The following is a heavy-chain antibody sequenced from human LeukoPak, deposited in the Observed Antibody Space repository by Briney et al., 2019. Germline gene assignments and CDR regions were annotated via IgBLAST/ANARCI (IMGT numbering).Heavy chain of an antibody. V-gene: IGHV3-30*02. J-gene: IGHJ4*02. CDR1: GFTFSSYG. CDR3: AKGIAAAGTWGYFDY. Sequence: GGSLRLSCAASGFTFSSYGMHWVRQAPGKGLEWVAFIRYDGSNKYYADSVKGRFTISRDNSKNTLYLQMNSLRAEDTAVYYCAKGIAAAGTWGYFDYWGQGTPVTVSS. CDR2: IRYDGSNK. D-gene: IGHD6-13*01.